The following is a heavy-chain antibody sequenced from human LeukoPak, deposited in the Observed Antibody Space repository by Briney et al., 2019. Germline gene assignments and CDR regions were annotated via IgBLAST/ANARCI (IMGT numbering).Heavy chain of an antibody. J-gene: IGHJ3*02. CDR3: ARDRILTGYGNDAFDI. CDR2: ISGDGGST. CDR1: GFTFDDYA. D-gene: IGHD3-9*01. V-gene: IGHV3-43*02. Sequence: PGGSLRLSCAASGFTFDDYAMHWVRQAPGKGLEWVSLISGDGGSTYYADSVKGRFTISRDNSKNSLYLQMNSLRAEDTAVYYCARDRILTGYGNDAFDIWGQGTMVTVSS.